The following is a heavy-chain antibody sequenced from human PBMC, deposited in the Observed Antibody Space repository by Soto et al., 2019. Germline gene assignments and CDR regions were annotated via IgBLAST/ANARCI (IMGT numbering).Heavy chain of an antibody. D-gene: IGHD2-2*02. CDR3: ARARLRYCSSTSCYTEGCGYYYYGMDV. Sequence: SVKVSCKASGGTFSSYAISWVRQAPGQGLEWMGGIIPIFGTAHYAQKFQGRVTNTADESTSTAYMELSSPRSEDTAVYYCARARLRYCSSTSCYTEGCGYYYYGMDVWGQGTTVTVSS. J-gene: IGHJ6*02. V-gene: IGHV1-69*13. CDR2: IIPIFGTA. CDR1: GGTFSSYA.